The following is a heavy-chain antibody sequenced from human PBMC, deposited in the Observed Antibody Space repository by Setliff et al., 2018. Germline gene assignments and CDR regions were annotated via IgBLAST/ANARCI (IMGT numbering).Heavy chain of an antibody. Sequence: GGSLRLSCAASGFGFSSYAMNWVRQAPGKGLQWVSNINAGGYNTYYADSVKGRFTISRDNSKHTVYLQMDSLRAEDTAVYYCAKEVPYDNGFIYLDYWGRGILVTVSS. D-gene: IGHD3-22*01. CDR1: GFGFSSYA. V-gene: IGHV3-23*01. CDR3: AKEVPYDNGFIYLDY. CDR2: INAGGYNT. J-gene: IGHJ4*02.